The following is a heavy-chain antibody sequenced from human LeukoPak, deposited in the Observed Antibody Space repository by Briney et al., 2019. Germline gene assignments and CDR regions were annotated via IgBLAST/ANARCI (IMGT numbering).Heavy chain of an antibody. CDR3: ARVQSPYYDFWSGYYSFDY. J-gene: IGHJ4*02. Sequence: ASVKVSCKASGYTFTSYGISWVRQAPGQGLEWMGWISAYNGNTNYAQKLQGRVTMTTDTSTSTAYMELRSLRSDDTAVYYCARVQSPYYDFWSGYYSFDYWGQGTLVTVSS. D-gene: IGHD3-3*01. CDR1: GYTFTSYG. V-gene: IGHV1-18*01. CDR2: ISAYNGNT.